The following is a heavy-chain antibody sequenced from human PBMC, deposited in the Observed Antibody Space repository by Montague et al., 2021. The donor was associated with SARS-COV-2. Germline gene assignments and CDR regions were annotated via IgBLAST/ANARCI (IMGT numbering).Heavy chain of an antibody. V-gene: IGHV4-59*01. Sequence: SETLSLTCTVAGGFISSSCWSWIRQPPGKGLEWIGYIYHSGNTNYNPSLKSRVTISIDTSMNQFSLSLSSMTAADTAVYFCARDLLPPRTAIKTNFFGLDVWGQGTTVIVSS. CDR1: GGFISSSC. CDR2: IYHSGNT. CDR3: ARDLLPPRTAIKTNFFGLDV. D-gene: IGHD2-21*02. J-gene: IGHJ6*02.